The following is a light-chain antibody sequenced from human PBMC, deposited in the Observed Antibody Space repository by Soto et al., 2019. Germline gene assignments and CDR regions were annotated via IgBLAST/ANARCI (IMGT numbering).Light chain of an antibody. CDR3: SSYAGINTDVI. Sequence: QSALTQPPSASGSPGQSVTISCTGTSSDVGGYVYVSWYQQYPGKAPKLMIFEVNKRASGVPDRFSGSKSGNTASLTVSGLQAEDEADYYCSSYAGINTDVIFGGGTQLPVL. CDR1: SSDVGGYVY. J-gene: IGLJ2*01. CDR2: EVN. V-gene: IGLV2-8*01.